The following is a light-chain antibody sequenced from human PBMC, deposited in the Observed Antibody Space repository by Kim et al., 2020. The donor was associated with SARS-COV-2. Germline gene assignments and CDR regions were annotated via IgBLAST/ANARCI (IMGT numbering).Light chain of an antibody. V-gene: IGLV5-45*02. CDR3: MILYNRAYV. J-gene: IGLJ1*01. CDR2: YKSDSDQ. CDR1: SGINVATYR. Sequence: TCTLRSGINVATYRIYWYQQKPGSPPRYLMSYKSDSDQQQGSGVPSRFSGSRDASANAGILVISGLQSDDEADYYCMILYNRAYVFGTGTKVTVL.